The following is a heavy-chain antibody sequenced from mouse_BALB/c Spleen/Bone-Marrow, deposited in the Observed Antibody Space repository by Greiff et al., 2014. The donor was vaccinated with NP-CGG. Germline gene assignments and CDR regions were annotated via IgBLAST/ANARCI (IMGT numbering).Heavy chain of an antibody. D-gene: IGHD2-4*01. V-gene: IGHV5-2*01. CDR3: ARHRYDYDGAMDY. Sequence: EVQRVESGGGLVQPGESLKLSCESDEYEFPSHDMSWVRKTPEKRLELVAAINSDGGSTYYPDTMERRFIISRDNTKRTLYLQMSSLRSEDTALYYCARHRYDYDGAMDYWGQGTSVTVSS. CDR1: EYEFPSHD. CDR2: INSDGGST. J-gene: IGHJ4*01.